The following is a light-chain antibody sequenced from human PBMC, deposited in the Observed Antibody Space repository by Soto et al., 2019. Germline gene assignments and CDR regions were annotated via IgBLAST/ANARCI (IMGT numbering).Light chain of an antibody. Sequence: DIQMTQTPSTLSASVGDRVTITCRASQSISSWLAWYQQKPGKAPKLLIYKASSLESGVPSRFSGSGSGTEFTLTISSLQPDDFATYYCQQYNSYSLTFGGGTKVEIK. CDR3: QQYNSYSLT. CDR1: QSISSW. CDR2: KAS. J-gene: IGKJ4*01. V-gene: IGKV1-5*03.